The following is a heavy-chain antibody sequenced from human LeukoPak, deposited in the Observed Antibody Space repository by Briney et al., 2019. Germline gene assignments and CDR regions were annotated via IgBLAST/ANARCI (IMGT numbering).Heavy chain of an antibody. V-gene: IGHV1-8*01. D-gene: IGHD3-22*01. CDR1: GYTFTSYD. J-gene: IGHJ6*03. CDR3: ARGVVMTYYYYMDV. Sequence: GASVKASCKASGYTFTSYDINWVRQATGQGLEWMGWMNPNSGNTGYAQKFQGRVTMTRNTSISTAYMELSSLRSEDTAVYYCARGVVMTYYYYMDVWGKGTTVTISS. CDR2: MNPNSGNT.